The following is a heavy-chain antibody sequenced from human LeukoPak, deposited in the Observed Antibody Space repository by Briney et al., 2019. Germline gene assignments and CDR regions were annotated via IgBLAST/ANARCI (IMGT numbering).Heavy chain of an antibody. D-gene: IGHD2-15*01. CDR3: ARDQVVVVVAAKSSWFDP. CDR2: INPNSGGT. Sequence: ASVKVSCKASGYTFTGYYMHWVRQAPGQGLEWMGWINPNSGGTNYAQKFQGRVTMTRDTSISTAYMELSRLRSDDTAVYYCARDQVVVVVAAKSSWFDPWGQGTLVTVSS. CDR1: GYTFTGYY. J-gene: IGHJ5*02. V-gene: IGHV1-2*02.